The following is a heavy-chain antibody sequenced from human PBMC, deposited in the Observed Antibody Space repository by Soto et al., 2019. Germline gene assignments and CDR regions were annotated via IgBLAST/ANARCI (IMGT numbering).Heavy chain of an antibody. CDR2: IIPILGIA. V-gene: IGHV1-69*02. D-gene: IGHD6-6*01. J-gene: IGHJ5*02. CDR3: ARRRGVWGLYSSSSTWFDP. CDR1: GGTFSSYT. Sequence: ASVKVSCKASGGTFSSYTISWVRQAPGQGLEWMGRIIPILGIANYAQKFQGRVTITADKSTSTAYMELSSLRSEDTAVYYCARRRGVWGLYSSSSTWFDPWGQGTLVTVSS.